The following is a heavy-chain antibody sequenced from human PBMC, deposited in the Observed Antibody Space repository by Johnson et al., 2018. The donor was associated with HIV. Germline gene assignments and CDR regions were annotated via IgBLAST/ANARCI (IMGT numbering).Heavy chain of an antibody. D-gene: IGHD2-21*02. CDR3: ARASDSYCSADCYGDGFQI. CDR2: IYDGDAT. CDR1: EFTVSSNY. V-gene: IGHV3-53*01. J-gene: IGHJ3*02. Sequence: VQLVESGGKLIQPGGSLRLSCAASEFTVSSNYMSWVRQAPGKGLEWVSIIYDGDATYYADPVKGRFTIPRDNAKNTLFLQMNSLRAEDTAVYYCARASDSYCSADCYGDGFQISDQGTKVIVSS.